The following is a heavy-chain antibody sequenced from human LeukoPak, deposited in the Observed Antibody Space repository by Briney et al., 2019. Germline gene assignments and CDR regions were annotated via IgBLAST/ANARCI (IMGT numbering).Heavy chain of an antibody. CDR2: IYYTGST. Sequence: TSETLSLTCAVSGASISGSGYYLGWIRQPPGKGLEWIGNIYYTGSTYYNASLQSRVTISIDTSKNQFSLRLNSVTAADTAMYYCVKSGGYGLIDYWGQGTLVTVSS. V-gene: IGHV4-39*01. CDR3: VKSGGYGLIDY. D-gene: IGHD1-26*01. CDR1: GASISGSGYY. J-gene: IGHJ4*02.